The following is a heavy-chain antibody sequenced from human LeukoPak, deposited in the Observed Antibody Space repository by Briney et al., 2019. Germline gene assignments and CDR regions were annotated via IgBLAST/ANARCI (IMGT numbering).Heavy chain of an antibody. CDR3: AKDGEGKTGTTGEDFDY. V-gene: IGHV3-53*01. D-gene: IGHD1-1*01. CDR1: GFTVSSNS. CDR2: IYSDNT. Sequence: GGSLRLSCTVSGFTVSSNSMSWVRQAPGKGLEWVSFIYSDNTHYSDSVKGRFTISRDNSKNTLHLQMNSLRAEDTAVYYCAKDGEGKTGTTGEDFDYWGQGTLVTVSS. J-gene: IGHJ4*02.